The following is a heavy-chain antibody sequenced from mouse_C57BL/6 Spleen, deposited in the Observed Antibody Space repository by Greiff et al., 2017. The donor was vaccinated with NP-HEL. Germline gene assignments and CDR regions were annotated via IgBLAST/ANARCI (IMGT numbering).Heavy chain of an antibody. Sequence: EVKLMESGGGLVQPGGSLSLSCAASGFTFTDYYMSWVRQPPGKALEWLGFIRNKANGYTTEYSASVKGRFTISRDNSQSILYLQMNALRAEDNATYYCARYLVFDYWGQGTTLTVSS. V-gene: IGHV7-3*01. CDR1: GFTFTDYY. CDR3: ARYLVFDY. J-gene: IGHJ2*01. CDR2: IRNKANGYTT.